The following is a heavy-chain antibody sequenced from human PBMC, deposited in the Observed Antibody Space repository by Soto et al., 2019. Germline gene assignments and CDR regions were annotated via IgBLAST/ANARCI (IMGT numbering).Heavy chain of an antibody. D-gene: IGHD2-2*01. CDR3: AREKEYQLLSFHYGMDV. CDR2: ISSSSSYI. Sequence: GGSLRLSCAASGFTFSSYAMHWVRQAPGKGLEWVSSISSSSSYIYYADSVKGRFTISRDNAKNSLYLQMNSLRAEDTAVYYCAREKEYQLLSFHYGMDVWGQGTTVTVSS. J-gene: IGHJ6*02. CDR1: GFTFSSYA. V-gene: IGHV3-21*01.